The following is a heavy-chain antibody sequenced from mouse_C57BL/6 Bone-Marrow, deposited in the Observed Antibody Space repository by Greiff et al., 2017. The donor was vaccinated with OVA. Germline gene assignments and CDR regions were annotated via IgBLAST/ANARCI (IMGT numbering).Heavy chain of an antibody. Sequence: VQLQQSGAELVRPGASVKLSCTASGFNIKDYYMHWVKQRPEQGLEWIGRIDPEDGDTESAPKFQGKATMTADTSSNTAYLQLSSLTSEDTAVYYCTTHYYGSPTGFDYWGQGTTLTVSS. V-gene: IGHV14-1*01. D-gene: IGHD1-1*01. CDR2: IDPEDGDT. J-gene: IGHJ2*01. CDR1: GFNIKDYY. CDR3: TTHYYGSPTGFDY.